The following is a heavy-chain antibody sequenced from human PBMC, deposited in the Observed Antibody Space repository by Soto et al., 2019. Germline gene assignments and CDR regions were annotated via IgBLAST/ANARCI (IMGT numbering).Heavy chain of an antibody. CDR2: IIPLFGTT. CDR1: GGTFSTYT. Sequence: QVHLVQSGAEVRKPGSSVKVSCKTSGGTFSTYTIYWVRQAPGQGLEWMGRIIPLFGTTRYAQNFQDRVTITAEETTSTTYMELSSLRVEDTALYYCARRLDDRADEGFDVWGEGTAVTVSA. V-gene: IGHV1-69*18. CDR3: ARRLDDRADEGFDV. J-gene: IGHJ3*01. D-gene: IGHD3-16*01.